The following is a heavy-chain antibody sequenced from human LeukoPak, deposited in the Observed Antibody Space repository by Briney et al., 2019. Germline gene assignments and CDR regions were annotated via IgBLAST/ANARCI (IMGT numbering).Heavy chain of an antibody. J-gene: IGHJ4*02. V-gene: IGHV1-69*04. CDR2: IIPILGIA. Sequence: ASVKVSCKASGGTFSSYAISWVRQAPGQGLEWMGRIIPILGIANYAQKFQGRVTITADRSTTTAYMELSSLRPEDTAVYYCARVPQGSSWPYYFDYWGQGTLVTVSS. D-gene: IGHD6-13*01. CDR1: GGTFSSYA. CDR3: ARVPQGSSWPYYFDY.